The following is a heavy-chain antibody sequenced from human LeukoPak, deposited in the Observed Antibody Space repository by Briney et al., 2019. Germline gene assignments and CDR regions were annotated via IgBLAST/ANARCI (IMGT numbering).Heavy chain of an antibody. CDR2: IYHSGTT. V-gene: IGHV4-31*03. CDR3: ARAVDYRNYFDY. D-gene: IGHD4-11*01. CDR1: GDSMTRGGYY. Sequence: SETLSLTCTVSGDSMTRGGYYWSWVRQHPGKGLEWIGFIYHSGTTFYNPSLEGRAAISVDTSQNQFSLKLTSVAAADTAVCCCARAVDYRNYFDYWGQGTLVTVSS. J-gene: IGHJ4*02.